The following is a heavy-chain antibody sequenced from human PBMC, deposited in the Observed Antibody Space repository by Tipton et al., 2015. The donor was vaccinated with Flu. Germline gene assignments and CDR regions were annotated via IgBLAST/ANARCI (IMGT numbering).Heavy chain of an antibody. D-gene: IGHD2-15*01. CDR1: GGSISSTSYY. CDR3: ARGGRSYFHH. CDR2: IVGGGGTT. V-gene: IGHV3-11*01. Sequence: LSLTCTVSGGSISSTSYYWGWIRQAPGKGLEWVSYIVGGGGTTNYTDSVKGRFTISRDNAKNSLYLQMNSLRAEDTAVYYCARGGRSYFHHWGQGTLVTVSS. J-gene: IGHJ1*01.